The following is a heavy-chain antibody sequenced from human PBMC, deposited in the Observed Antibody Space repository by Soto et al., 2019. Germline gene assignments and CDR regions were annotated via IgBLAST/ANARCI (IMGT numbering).Heavy chain of an antibody. CDR3: ATVGLRYFVPSYGMDV. Sequence: ASVKVSCKASGYTFTSSGISWVRQAPGQGLEWMGWISTDNGNTNYAQHLQGRVSMTTDTSTSTAYMDLRSLRSDDTAVYYCATVGLRYFVPSYGMDVWGQGTAVTV. CDR1: GYTFTSSG. D-gene: IGHD3-9*01. V-gene: IGHV1-18*01. J-gene: IGHJ6*02. CDR2: ISTDNGNT.